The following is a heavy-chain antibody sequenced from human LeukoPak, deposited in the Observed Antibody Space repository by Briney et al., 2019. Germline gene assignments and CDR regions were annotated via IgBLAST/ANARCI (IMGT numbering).Heavy chain of an antibody. CDR3: AKDGYCSAGSCFSANDAFDI. CDR1: TFTFSSYG. J-gene: IGHJ3*02. V-gene: IGHV3-23*01. CDR2: ISGSGGST. Sequence: GGSLRLSCGASTFTFSSYGMSWVRQAQGKGLEWVSAISGSGGSTYYADSVKGRFTISRDNSKNSLYLQMNSLRAEDTAVYYCAKDGYCSAGSCFSANDAFDIWGQGTMVTVSS. D-gene: IGHD2-15*01.